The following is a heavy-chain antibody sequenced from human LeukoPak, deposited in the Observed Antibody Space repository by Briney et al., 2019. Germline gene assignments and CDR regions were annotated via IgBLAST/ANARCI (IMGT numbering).Heavy chain of an antibody. CDR1: GYTFTGYY. V-gene: IGHV1-2*02. D-gene: IGHD6-19*01. Sequence: GASVKVSCKASGYTFTGYYMHWVRQAPGQGLEWMGWINPNSGGTNYAQKFQGRVTMTRDTSISAAYMELSRLRSDDTAVYYCARDLDREGQWLGLDPTYYYMDVWGKGTTVTVSS. J-gene: IGHJ6*03. CDR2: INPNSGGT. CDR3: ARDLDREGQWLGLDPTYYYMDV.